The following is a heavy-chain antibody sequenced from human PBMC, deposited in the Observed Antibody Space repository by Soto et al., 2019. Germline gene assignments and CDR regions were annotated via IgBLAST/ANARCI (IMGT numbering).Heavy chain of an antibody. J-gene: IGHJ4*02. CDR1: GFTFSSYA. Sequence: EVQLFESGGGLVQPGGSLRLSCAASGFTFSSYAMRWVRQAPVKGLEWVSAISGSGDSTYYADSVKGRFTISRDNSKNTLYLQMNSLRAEDTAVYYCARRGSGSYYDYWGQGTLVTVSS. V-gene: IGHV3-23*01. D-gene: IGHD1-26*01. CDR3: ARRGSGSYYDY. CDR2: ISGSGDST.